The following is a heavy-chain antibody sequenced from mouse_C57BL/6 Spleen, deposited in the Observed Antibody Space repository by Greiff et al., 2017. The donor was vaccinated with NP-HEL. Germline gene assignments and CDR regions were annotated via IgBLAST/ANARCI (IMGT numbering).Heavy chain of an antibody. CDR3: ARRIYYGYDEGFAY. V-gene: IGHV5-17*01. J-gene: IGHJ3*01. CDR2: ISSGSSTI. CDR1: GFTFSDYG. D-gene: IGHD2-2*01. Sequence: EVNVVESGGGLVKPGGSLKLSCAASGFTFSDYGMHWVRQAPEKGLEWVAYISSGSSTIYYADTVKGRFTISRDNAKNTLFLQMTSLRSEDTAMYYCARRIYYGYDEGFAYWGQGTLVTVSA.